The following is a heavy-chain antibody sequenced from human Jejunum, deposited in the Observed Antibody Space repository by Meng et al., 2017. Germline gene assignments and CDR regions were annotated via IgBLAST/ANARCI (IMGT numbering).Heavy chain of an antibody. J-gene: IGHJ3*01. CDR1: EFTFSTYS. D-gene: IGHD4-17*01. CDR2: ISRSSNYI. V-gene: IGHV3-21*01. Sequence: GESLKISCAASEFTFSTYSIHWVRQAPGKGLEWVSSISRSSNYIYYADSVKGRFTISRDNAKNSLYLQMNSLRADDTAIYYCARVLYADYVSGSDAFDVWGQGTMVTVS. CDR3: ARVLYADYVSGSDAFDV.